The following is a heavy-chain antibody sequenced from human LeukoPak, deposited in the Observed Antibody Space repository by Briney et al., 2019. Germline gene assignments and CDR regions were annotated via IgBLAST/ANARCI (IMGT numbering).Heavy chain of an antibody. V-gene: IGHV4-39*01. CDR2: ISYSGSA. CDR3: ARGFYCSGGSCYYGY. Sequence: SETLSLTCTVSGVSISSSNSYWGWIRQPPEKGLEWIGSISYSGSAYYNPSLKSRVAISVDTSKSQFSLKLSSVTAADTAVYYCARGFYCSGGSCYYGYWGQGTLVTVSS. CDR1: GVSISSSNSY. J-gene: IGHJ4*02. D-gene: IGHD2-15*01.